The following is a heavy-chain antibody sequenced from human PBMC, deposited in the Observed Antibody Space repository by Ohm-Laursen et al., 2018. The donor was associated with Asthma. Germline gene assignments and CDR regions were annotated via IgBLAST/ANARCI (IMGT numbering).Heavy chain of an antibody. CDR1: GGTFSSYA. J-gene: IGHJ6*02. CDR2: IIPIFGIA. Sequence: SVKVSCKASGGTFSSYAISWVRQAPGQGLEWMGGIIPIFGIANYAQKFQGRVTITADKSTSTAYMELSSLRSEDTAVYYCARVEIVATTGGYYYGMDVWGQGTTVTVSS. CDR3: ARVEIVATTGGYYYGMDV. D-gene: IGHD5-12*01. V-gene: IGHV1-69*10.